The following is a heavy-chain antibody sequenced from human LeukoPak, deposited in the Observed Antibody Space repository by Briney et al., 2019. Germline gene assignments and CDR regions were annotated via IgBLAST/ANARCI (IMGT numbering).Heavy chain of an antibody. CDR2: INGDGSEK. CDR3: ARDRAYKSFDY. D-gene: IGHD1-1*01. J-gene: IGHJ4*02. CDR1: GDTFSRLW. Sequence: PGGSLRLSCVASGDTFSRLWLNWVRQAPGKGLEWVASINGDGSEKWYVGSVKGRFTISRDNAKNSLYLQMKSLRAEDTAVYYCARDRAYKSFDYWGQGTLVTVSS. V-gene: IGHV3-7*01.